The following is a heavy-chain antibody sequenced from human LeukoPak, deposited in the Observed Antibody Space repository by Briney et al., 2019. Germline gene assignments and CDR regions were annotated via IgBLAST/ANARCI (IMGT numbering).Heavy chain of an antibody. D-gene: IGHD6-19*01. V-gene: IGHV3-30-3*01. CDR2: ISYDGSNK. CDR1: GFTFSSYA. J-gene: IGHJ3*02. Sequence: PGGSLRLSCAASGFTFSSYAMHWVRQAPGKGLEWVAVISYDGSNKYYADSVKGRFTISRDNSKNTLYLQMNSLRAEDTAVYYCARAGSSGWYKDDAFDIWGQGTMVTVSS. CDR3: ARAGSSGWYKDDAFDI.